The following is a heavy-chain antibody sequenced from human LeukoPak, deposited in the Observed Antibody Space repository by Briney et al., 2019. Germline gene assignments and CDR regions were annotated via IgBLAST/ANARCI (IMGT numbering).Heavy chain of an antibody. V-gene: IGHV3-30*03. CDR3: ATLTTVTTHFFDY. J-gene: IGHJ4*02. D-gene: IGHD4-17*01. CDR2: ISYDGSNK. CDR1: GFTFSSYG. Sequence: PGGSLRLSCAASGFTFSSYGVHWVRQAPGKGLEWVAVISYDGSNKYYADSVKGRFTISRDNSKNTLYLQMNSLRAEDTAVYYCATLTTVTTHFFDYWGQRTLVTVSS.